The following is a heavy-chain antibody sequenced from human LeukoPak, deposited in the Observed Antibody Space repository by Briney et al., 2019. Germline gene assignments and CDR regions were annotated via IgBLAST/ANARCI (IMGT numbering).Heavy chain of an antibody. J-gene: IGHJ4*02. D-gene: IGHD6-13*01. CDR3: AKVSSSWYYFDY. Sequence: GRSLRLSCAASGFTFDDYAMHWVRQAPGKGLEWVSGISWNSGSIGYADSVKGRFTISRDNAKNSLYLQMNSLRAEDTALYYCAKVSSSWYYFDYWGQGTLVTVSS. CDR2: ISWNSGSI. V-gene: IGHV3-9*01. CDR1: GFTFDDYA.